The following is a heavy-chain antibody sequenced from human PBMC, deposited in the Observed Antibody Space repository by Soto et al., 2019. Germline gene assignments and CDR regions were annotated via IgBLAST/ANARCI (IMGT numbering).Heavy chain of an antibody. Sequence: SETLSLTCAVSGGSISSGGYSWSWIRQPPGKGLEWIGYIYYSGSTYYNPSLKSRVTISVDTSKNQFSLKLSSVTAADTAVYYCARAAGVGVRIYYWGQGTLVTVSS. D-gene: IGHD1-26*01. CDR2: IYYSGST. CDR3: ARAAGVGVRIYY. V-gene: IGHV4-30-2*05. CDR1: GGSISSGGYS. J-gene: IGHJ4*02.